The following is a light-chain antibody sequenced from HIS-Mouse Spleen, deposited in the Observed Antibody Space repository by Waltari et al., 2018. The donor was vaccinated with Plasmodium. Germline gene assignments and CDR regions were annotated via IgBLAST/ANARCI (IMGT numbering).Light chain of an antibody. V-gene: IGLV3-1*01. Sequence: SYELTQPPSVSVSPGQTASITCSGDKLGDKYACWYQQTPGQSPVLGIYQDSKRPSGIPERFSGSNSGNTATLTISGTQAMDEADYYCQAWDSSTDYVFGTGTKVTVL. CDR1: KLGDKY. CDR3: QAWDSSTDYV. CDR2: QDS. J-gene: IGLJ1*01.